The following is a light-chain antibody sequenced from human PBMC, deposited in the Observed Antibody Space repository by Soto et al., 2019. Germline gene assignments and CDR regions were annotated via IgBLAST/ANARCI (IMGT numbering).Light chain of an antibody. CDR2: GAS. CDR3: QQYGSSRWT. CDR1: QSVRSSY. J-gene: IGKJ1*01. V-gene: IGKV3-20*01. Sequence: EIGWTQSPGTLSLSPGERATLSCRASQSVRSSYLAWYQQKPGQAPRLLIYGASSRATGIPDRFSGSGSGTDFTLTISRLEPEDFAVYYCQQYGSSRWTFGQGTKVDFK.